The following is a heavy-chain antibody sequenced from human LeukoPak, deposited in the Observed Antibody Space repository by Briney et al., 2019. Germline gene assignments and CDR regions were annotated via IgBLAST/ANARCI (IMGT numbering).Heavy chain of an antibody. J-gene: IGHJ4*02. Sequence: PGGSLRLSCAASGFTFSSYAMHWVRQAPGKGLEWVAVISYDGSNKYYADSVKGRFTISRDNSKNTLYLQMNSLRAEDTAVYYCARSTYYYDSSGLALGYWGQGTLVTVSS. V-gene: IGHV3-30*16. CDR1: GFTFSSYA. CDR2: ISYDGSNK. CDR3: ARSTYYYDSSGLALGY. D-gene: IGHD3-22*01.